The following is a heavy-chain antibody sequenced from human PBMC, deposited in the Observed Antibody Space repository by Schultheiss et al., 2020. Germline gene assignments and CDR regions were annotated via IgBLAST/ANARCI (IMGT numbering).Heavy chain of an antibody. D-gene: IGHD3-10*01. CDR1: GFTFSSYS. J-gene: IGHJ5*02. Sequence: GGSLRLSCAASGFTFSSYSMNWVRQAPGKGLEWVSSISSSSSYIYYADSVKGRFTISRDNAKNSLYLQMNSLRAEDTAVYYCARVTGDYGSGRGWFDPWGEGTLVTVSS. CDR2: ISSSSSYI. V-gene: IGHV3-21*01. CDR3: ARVTGDYGSGRGWFDP.